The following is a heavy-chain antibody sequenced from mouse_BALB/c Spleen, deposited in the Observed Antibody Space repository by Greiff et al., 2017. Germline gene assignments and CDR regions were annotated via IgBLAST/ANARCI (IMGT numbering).Heavy chain of an antibody. CDR3: VSDWRNAMDY. V-gene: IGHV1-4*01. CDR1: GYTFTSYT. J-gene: IGHJ4*01. CDR2: INPSSGYT. Sequence: QVQLQQSGAELARPGASVKMSCKASGYTFTSYTMHWVKQRPGQGLEWIGYINPSSGYTNYNQKFKDKATLTADKSSSTAYMQLSSLTSEDSAVYYCVSDWRNAMDYWGQGTSVTVSS. D-gene: IGHD4-1*01.